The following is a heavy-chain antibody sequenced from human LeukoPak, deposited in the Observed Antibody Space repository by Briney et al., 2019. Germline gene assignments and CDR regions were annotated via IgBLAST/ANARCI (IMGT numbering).Heavy chain of an antibody. CDR1: GGSISSSSYY. J-gene: IGHJ4*02. CDR2: IYYSGST. V-gene: IGHV4-39*07. Sequence: SETLSLTCTASGGSISSSSYYWGWIRQPPGKGLEWIGSIYYSGSTYYNPSLKSRVTISVDTSKNQFSLKLSSVTAADTAVYYCAREDYYDSSGYYNYWGQGTLVTVSS. D-gene: IGHD3-22*01. CDR3: AREDYYDSSGYYNY.